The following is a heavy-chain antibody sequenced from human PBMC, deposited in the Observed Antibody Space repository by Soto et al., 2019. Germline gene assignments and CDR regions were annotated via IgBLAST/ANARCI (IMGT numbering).Heavy chain of an antibody. D-gene: IGHD1-26*01. V-gene: IGHV1-69*13. CDR2: IIPIFGTA. CDR3: ALGGGSYYSRFLGFDY. CDR1: GGTFSSYA. J-gene: IGHJ4*02. Sequence: SVKVSCKASGGTFSSYAISWVRQAPGQGLEWMGGIIPIFGTANYAQKFQGRVTITADESTSTAYMELSSLRSEDTAVYYCALGGGSYYSRFLGFDYWGQGTLVTVSS.